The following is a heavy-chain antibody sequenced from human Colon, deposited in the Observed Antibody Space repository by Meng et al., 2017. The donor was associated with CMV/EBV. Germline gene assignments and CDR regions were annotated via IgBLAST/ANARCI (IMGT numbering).Heavy chain of an antibody. CDR3: AREGYSNFDY. CDR1: GLTFNGYG. Sequence: GGSLRLSCAVSGLTFNGYGLHWVRQAPGKGLEWVAFIGSDGSITRYADSVKGRLTISRDNSKSTLWLQMHSLRPEDTALYYCAREGYSNFDYWGQGTLVTVSS. V-gene: IGHV3-30*02. CDR2: IGSDGSIT. D-gene: IGHD4-11*01. J-gene: IGHJ4*02.